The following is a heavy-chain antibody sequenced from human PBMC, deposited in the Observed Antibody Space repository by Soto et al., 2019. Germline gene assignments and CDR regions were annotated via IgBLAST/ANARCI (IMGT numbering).Heavy chain of an antibody. D-gene: IGHD3-3*01. J-gene: IGHJ5*02. CDR3: ARDGDPGYAFWSGPLGGGRFDP. V-gene: IGHV1-69*12. CDR2: IVPMFGTA. CDR1: GGTFGNTA. Sequence: QVQLVQSGTEVKKPGSSVNVSCKTSGGTFGNTAVTWVRQAPGQGLEWMGGIVPMFGTANYAQKFQGRVTITADESTNTAYMELNSLRSDDTAVYFCARDGDPGYAFWSGPLGGGRFDPRGQGTLVTVSS.